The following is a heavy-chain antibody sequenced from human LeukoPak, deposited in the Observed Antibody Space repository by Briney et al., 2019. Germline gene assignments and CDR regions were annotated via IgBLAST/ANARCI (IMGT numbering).Heavy chain of an antibody. CDR1: GLRFRNYG. J-gene: IGHJ3*02. D-gene: IGHD1-26*01. Sequence: GGSLRLSCVVSGLRFRNYGMHWVRQAPGKGLEWVAVIYYDGSNQYYADSVKGRFTVSRDNSKNTLYLQMNSLRAEDTAVYYCGKNRYSGSLSPFDIWGQGTMVTVSS. CDR3: GKNRYSGSLSPFDI. V-gene: IGHV3-33*06. CDR2: IYYDGSNQ.